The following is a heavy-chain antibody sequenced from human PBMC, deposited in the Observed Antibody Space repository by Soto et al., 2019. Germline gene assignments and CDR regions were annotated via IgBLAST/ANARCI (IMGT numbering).Heavy chain of an antibody. J-gene: IGHJ4*02. Sequence: EVQLLESGGGLVQPGGSLRLSCAASGFTFSSYAMSWVRQAPGKGLEWVSAISGSGGSTYYADSVKGRFTISRDNSKNTLYLQMNSLRAEDTAVYYCAKDSRRPNYGSGSYPKDYWGQGTLVTVSS. CDR1: GFTFSSYA. V-gene: IGHV3-23*01. D-gene: IGHD3-10*01. CDR3: AKDSRRPNYGSGSYPKDY. CDR2: ISGSGGST.